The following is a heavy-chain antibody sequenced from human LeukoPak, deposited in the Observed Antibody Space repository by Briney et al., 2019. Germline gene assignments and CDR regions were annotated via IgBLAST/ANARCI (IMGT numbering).Heavy chain of an antibody. CDR3: ARDLGIKDAFDI. J-gene: IGHJ3*02. Sequence: GGSLRLSCAASGFTFSTYSMNWVRQAPGKGLEWVSSISSSSSYIYYADSVKGRFTISRDNAKNSLYLQMNSLRAEDTAVYYCARDLGIKDAFDIWGQGTMVTVSS. CDR1: GFTFSTYS. D-gene: IGHD3-16*01. CDR2: ISSSSSYI. V-gene: IGHV3-21*04.